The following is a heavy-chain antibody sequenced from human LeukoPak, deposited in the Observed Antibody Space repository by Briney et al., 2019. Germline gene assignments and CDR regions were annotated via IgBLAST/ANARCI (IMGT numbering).Heavy chain of an antibody. CDR2: MNPNSGNT. D-gene: IGHD2-2*01. Sequence: ASVKVSCKASGYTFTSYDINWVRQATGQGLEWMGWMNPNSGNTGYAQKFQGRVTITRNTSISTAYMELSSLRSEDTAVYYCARECSSTSCYPDNPDAFDIWGQGTMVTVSS. V-gene: IGHV1-8*03. CDR1: GYTFTSYD. J-gene: IGHJ3*02. CDR3: ARECSSTSCYPDNPDAFDI.